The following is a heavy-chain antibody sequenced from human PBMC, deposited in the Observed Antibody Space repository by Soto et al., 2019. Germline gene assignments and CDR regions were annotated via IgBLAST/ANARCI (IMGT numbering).Heavy chain of an antibody. D-gene: IGHD2-15*01. Sequence: SVKVSCKASGGTFSSYAISWVRQAPGQGLEWMGGIIPIFGTATYAQKFQGRVTITADESTSTAYMELSSLRSEDTAVYYCARVRLRYCSGGSYHNLYYYYGMDVWGQGTTVTVSS. CDR1: GGTFSSYA. V-gene: IGHV1-69*13. J-gene: IGHJ6*02. CDR2: IIPIFGTA. CDR3: ARVRLRYCSGGSYHNLYYYYGMDV.